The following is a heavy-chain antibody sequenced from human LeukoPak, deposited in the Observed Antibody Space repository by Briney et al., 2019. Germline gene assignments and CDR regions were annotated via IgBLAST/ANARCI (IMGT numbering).Heavy chain of an antibody. CDR3: ARGRGYYDSSGYLG. V-gene: IGHV4-34*01. Sequence: SETLSLTCAVYGGSFSGYYWSWIRQPPGKGLEWIGEINHSGSTNYNPSLKSRVTISVDTSKNQFSLKLSSVTAADTAVYYCARGRGYYDSSGYLGWGQGTLVTVSS. D-gene: IGHD3-22*01. CDR2: INHSGST. J-gene: IGHJ4*02. CDR1: GGSFSGYY.